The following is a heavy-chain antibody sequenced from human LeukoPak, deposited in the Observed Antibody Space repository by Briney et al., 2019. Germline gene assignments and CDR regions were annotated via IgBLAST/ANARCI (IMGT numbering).Heavy chain of an antibody. D-gene: IGHD6-13*01. CDR1: DYSINSAYY. CDR2: IYHSGST. V-gene: IGHV4-38-2*02. Sequence: SETLSLTCTVSDYSINSAYYWGWIRQPPGRGLEWIGSIYHSGSTYYNPSLKSRVTISVDTSKKQFSLKLGSVTAADTAVYYCARLSIAAAGTGYFDYWGQGTLVTVSS. CDR3: ARLSIAAAGTGYFDY. J-gene: IGHJ4*02.